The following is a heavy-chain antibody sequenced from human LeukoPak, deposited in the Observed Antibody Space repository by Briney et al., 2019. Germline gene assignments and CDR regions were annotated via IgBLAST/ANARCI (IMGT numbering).Heavy chain of an antibody. D-gene: IGHD6-19*01. CDR2: INPNSGGT. CDR1: GYTFTVYY. J-gene: IGHJ5*02. V-gene: IGHV1-2*02. Sequence: ASMKVSCKASGYTFTVYYIHWVRQAPGQGLEWMGWINPNSGGTNYAQKFQGRVTMTRDTSISTAYMELSRLRSDDTAVYYCARKIAVAGTGENWFDPWGQGTLVTVSS. CDR3: ARKIAVAGTGENWFDP.